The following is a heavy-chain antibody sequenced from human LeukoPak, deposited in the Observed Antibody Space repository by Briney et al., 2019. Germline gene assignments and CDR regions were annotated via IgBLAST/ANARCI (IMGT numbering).Heavy chain of an antibody. V-gene: IGHV3-48*03. CDR1: GFTFSSYE. CDR2: ISSSGSTI. J-gene: IGHJ4*02. Sequence: GGSLRLSCAASGFTFSSYEMNWVRQAPGKGLEWVSYISSSGSTIYYADSVKGRFTIFRDNAKNSLYLQMNSLRAEDTAVYYCASGMYYYDSSGYFDYWGQGTLVTVSS. CDR3: ASGMYYYDSSGYFDY. D-gene: IGHD3-22*01.